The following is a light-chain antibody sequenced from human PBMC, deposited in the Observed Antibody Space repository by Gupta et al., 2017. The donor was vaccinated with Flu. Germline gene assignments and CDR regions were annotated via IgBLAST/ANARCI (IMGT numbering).Light chain of an antibody. CDR1: IVGSDS. CDR3: AAWDDGVSGPL. Sequence: IVGSDSIDWYHQLPGMAPKLLISANYQRPAGVPDRFSDSRSGPSASLAISGLQAEDEGVYYCAAWDDGVSGPLFGGGTRLVVL. CDR2: ANY. J-gene: IGLJ2*01. V-gene: IGLV1-44*01.